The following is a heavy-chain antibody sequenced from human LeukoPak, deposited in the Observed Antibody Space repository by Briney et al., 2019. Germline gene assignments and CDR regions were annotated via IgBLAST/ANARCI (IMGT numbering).Heavy chain of an antibody. CDR2: INWNGGST. CDR1: GFTFDDYG. CDR3: ARGNYDSSGYYYFDY. V-gene: IGHV3-20*01. J-gene: IGHJ4*02. Sequence: PGGSLRLSCAASGFTFDDYGMSWVRQAPGKGLEWVSGINWNGGSTGYADSVKGRFTISRDNAKNSLYLQMNSLRAEDTALYHCARGNYDSSGYYYFDYWGQGTLVIVSS. D-gene: IGHD3-22*01.